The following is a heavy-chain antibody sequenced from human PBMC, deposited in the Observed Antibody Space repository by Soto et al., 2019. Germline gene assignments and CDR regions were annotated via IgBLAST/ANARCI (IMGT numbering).Heavy chain of an antibody. V-gene: IGHV1-69*08. D-gene: IGHD1-7*01. CDR3: ARDKTGTTWVDDNNWFDP. Sequence: QVQLVQSGAEVKKPGSSVKVSCKASGGTFSSYTISWVRQAPGQGLEWMGRIIPILGIANYAQKFQGRVTITADKSTSTAYMELSSLRSEDTAVYYCARDKTGTTWVDDNNWFDPWGQGTLVTVSS. J-gene: IGHJ5*02. CDR2: IIPILGIA. CDR1: GGTFSSYT.